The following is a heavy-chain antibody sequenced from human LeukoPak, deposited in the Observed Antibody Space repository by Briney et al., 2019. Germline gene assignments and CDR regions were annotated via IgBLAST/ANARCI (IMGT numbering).Heavy chain of an antibody. V-gene: IGHV4-34*01. D-gene: IGHD1-26*01. CDR2: INHSGST. Sequence: SETLSLTCAVYGGSFSGYYWSWIRQPPGKGLEWIGEINHSGSTNYNPSLKSRVTISVDTSTNQFSLKLSSVTAADTAVYYCARAGVVGANNALDIWGQGTMVTVSS. CDR1: GGSFSGYY. J-gene: IGHJ3*02. CDR3: ARAGVVGANNALDI.